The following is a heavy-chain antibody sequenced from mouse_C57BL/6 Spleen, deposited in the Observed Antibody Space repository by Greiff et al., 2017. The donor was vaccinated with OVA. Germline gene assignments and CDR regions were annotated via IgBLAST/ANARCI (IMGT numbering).Heavy chain of an antibody. CDR3: ARDPAQATYFDY. CDR2: ISDGGSYT. J-gene: IGHJ2*01. D-gene: IGHD3-2*02. CDR1: GFTFSSYA. V-gene: IGHV5-4*01. Sequence: EVHLVESGGGLVKPGGSLKLSCAASGFTFSSYAMSWVRQTPEKRLEWVATISDGGSYTYYPDNVKGRFTISRDNAKNNLYLQMSHLKSEDTAMYYCARDPAQATYFDYWGQGTTLTVSS.